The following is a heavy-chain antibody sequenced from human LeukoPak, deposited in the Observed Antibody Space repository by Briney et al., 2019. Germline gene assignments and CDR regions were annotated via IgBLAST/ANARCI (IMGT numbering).Heavy chain of an antibody. V-gene: IGHV4-39*01. D-gene: IGHD3-16*02. CDR3: VAFGGVIVSDY. CDR1: GGSISSSSYY. CDR2: IYYSGST. Sequence: SETLSLTCTVSGGSISSSSYYWGWIRQPPGMGLEWIGSIYYSGSTYYNPSLKSRVTISVDTSKNQFSLKLSSVTAADTAVYYCVAFGGVIVSDYWGQGTLVTVSS. J-gene: IGHJ4*02.